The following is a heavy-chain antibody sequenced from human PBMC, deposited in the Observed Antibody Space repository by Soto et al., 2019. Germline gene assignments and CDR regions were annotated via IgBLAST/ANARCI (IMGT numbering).Heavy chain of an antibody. J-gene: IGHJ4*02. V-gene: IGHV3-74*01. D-gene: IGHD2-15*01. CDR3: AREIFY. CDR1: GLTVMNNH. Sequence: PGXSLRLSCAASGLTVMNNHMTWVRQAPGKGLVWVSRVNSDGSSTSYADSVKGRFTISRDNAKNTLYLQMNSLRAEDTAVYYCAREIFYWGQGTLVTVSS. CDR2: VNSDGSST.